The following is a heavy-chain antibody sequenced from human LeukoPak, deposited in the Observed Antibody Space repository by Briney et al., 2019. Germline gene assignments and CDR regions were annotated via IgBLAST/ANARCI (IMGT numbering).Heavy chain of an antibody. CDR1: GFTFTRYA. V-gene: IGHV3-23*01. Sequence: GGSLRLSCAASGFTFTRYAMSWVRQAPGKGLEWVSDISASSGHTDYADSVKGRFTISRDNSKNTVYVQMNSLRAEDTAVYYCARDHYDYVWGSYRRYYFDYWGQGTLVTVSS. D-gene: IGHD3-16*02. CDR2: ISASSGHT. CDR3: ARDHYDYVWGSYRRYYFDY. J-gene: IGHJ4*02.